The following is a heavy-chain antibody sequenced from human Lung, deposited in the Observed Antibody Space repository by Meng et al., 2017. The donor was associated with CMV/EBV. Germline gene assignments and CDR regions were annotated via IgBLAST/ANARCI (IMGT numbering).Heavy chain of an antibody. CDR2: IYYSGST. D-gene: IGHD3-16*01. V-gene: IGHV4-61*01. CDR3: AIDYGWGAVTRYYYYGMDV. Sequence: GSLRLXCTVSGGSVSSGSYYWSWIRQPPGKGLEWIGYIYYSGSTNYNPSLKSRVTISVDTSKNQFSLKLSSVTAADTAVYYCAIDYGWGAVTRYYYYGMDVWGQGTTVTVSS. CDR1: GGSVSSGSYY. J-gene: IGHJ6*02.